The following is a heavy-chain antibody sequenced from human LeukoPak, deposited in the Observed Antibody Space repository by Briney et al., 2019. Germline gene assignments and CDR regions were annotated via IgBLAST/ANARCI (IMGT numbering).Heavy chain of an antibody. D-gene: IGHD6-19*01. Sequence: ASVKVSCKASGYTFTGYYMHWVRQAPGQGLEWMGWINPNSGGTNHAQKFQGRVSMTRDTSISTAYMELSRPRSDDTAVYYCAQSSGWDSLKYWGQGTLVTVSS. CDR3: AQSSGWDSLKY. V-gene: IGHV1-2*02. CDR2: INPNSGGT. J-gene: IGHJ4*02. CDR1: GYTFTGYY.